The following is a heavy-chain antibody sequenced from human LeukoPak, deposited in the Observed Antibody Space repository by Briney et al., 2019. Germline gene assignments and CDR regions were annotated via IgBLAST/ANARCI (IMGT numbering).Heavy chain of an antibody. CDR1: GGSINSSSYY. J-gene: IGHJ4*02. D-gene: IGHD3-9*01. V-gene: IGHV4-39*01. CDR2: IYYSGST. CDR3: ARQSHLTGYADDY. Sequence: PSETLSLTCTVSGGSINSSSYYWGWIRQPPGKGLERIGSIYYSGSTYYNPSLKSRVTISVDTSKNQFSLKLSSVTAADTAVYYCARQSHLTGYADDYWGQGTLVTVSS.